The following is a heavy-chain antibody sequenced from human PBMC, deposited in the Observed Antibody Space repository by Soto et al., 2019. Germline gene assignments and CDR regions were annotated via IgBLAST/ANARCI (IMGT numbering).Heavy chain of an antibody. CDR1: GFNVSSTY. CDR2: IYGGDST. D-gene: IGHD6-19*01. V-gene: IGHV3-53*01. Sequence: EVQLAESGGGLIQPGGSLRLSCAASGFNVSSTYMTWVRQAPGKGLEWVSVIYGGDSTYYADFVKGRFTISRDNSENTLYLQMNSLRAEDTAVYYCAGNSSGWYLYYYGMDVWGEGTTVTVSS. J-gene: IGHJ6*04. CDR3: AGNSSGWYLYYYGMDV.